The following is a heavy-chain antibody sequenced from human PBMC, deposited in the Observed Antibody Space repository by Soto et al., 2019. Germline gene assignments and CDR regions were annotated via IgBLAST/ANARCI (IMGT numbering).Heavy chain of an antibody. V-gene: IGHV4-39*01. CDR2: IYYSGST. Sequence: SETLSLTCTVSGGSISSSSYYWGWIRQPPGKGLEWIGSIYYSGSTYYNPSLKSRVTISVDTSKNQFSLKLSSVTAADTAVYYCARQVEEQYYFDYWGQGTLVTVSS. D-gene: IGHD4-4*01. CDR3: ARQVEEQYYFDY. CDR1: GGSISSSSYY. J-gene: IGHJ4*02.